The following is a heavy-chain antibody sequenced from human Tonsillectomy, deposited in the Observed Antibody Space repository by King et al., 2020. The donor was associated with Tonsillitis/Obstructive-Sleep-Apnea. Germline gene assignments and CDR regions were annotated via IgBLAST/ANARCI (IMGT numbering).Heavy chain of an antibody. J-gene: IGHJ4*02. CDR2: INTNTGNP. Sequence: QLVQSGSELKKPGASVKVSCKASGYTFTSYAMNWVRQAPGQGLEWMGWINTNTGNPTYSQGFTGRFVFSLDTSVSTAYLQISSLQAEDPAVYYCASPINPYDILTGLDYWGQGTLVTVSS. V-gene: IGHV7-4-1*02. CDR1: GYTFTSYA. D-gene: IGHD3-9*01. CDR3: ASPINPYDILTGLDY.